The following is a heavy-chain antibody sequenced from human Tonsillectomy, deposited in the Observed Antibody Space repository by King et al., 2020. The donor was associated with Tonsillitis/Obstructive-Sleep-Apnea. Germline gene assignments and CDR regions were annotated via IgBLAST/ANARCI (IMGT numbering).Heavy chain of an antibody. CDR1: GFTFSSYW. J-gene: IGHJ3*02. V-gene: IGHV3-7*03. D-gene: IGHD3-22*01. Sequence: VQLVESGGGLVQPGGSLRLSCTASGFTFSSYWMTWVRQAPGKGLEWVANIREDGSEKYYVDSVKGRFTISRDNAKNSLYLQMNRLRAEDTAVYHCARVLDYFDSSGYRAFEIWGQGTMVTVSS. CDR2: IREDGSEK. CDR3: ARVLDYFDSSGYRAFEI.